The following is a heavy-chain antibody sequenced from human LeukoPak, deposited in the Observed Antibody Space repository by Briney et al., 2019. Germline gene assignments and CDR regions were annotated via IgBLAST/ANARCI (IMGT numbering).Heavy chain of an antibody. J-gene: IGHJ5*02. D-gene: IGHD2-2*02. V-gene: IGHV3-23*01. CDR2: ISGSGGST. CDR3: AKVKKPAAIHRVGNWFAP. Sequence: GGSLRLSCAASGFTFSSYAMSWVRQAPGKGLEWVSAISGSGGSTYYADSVKGRFTISRDNSKNTLYLQMNSLRAEDTAVYYCAKVKKPAAIHRVGNWFAPWGQGTLVTVSS. CDR1: GFTFSSYA.